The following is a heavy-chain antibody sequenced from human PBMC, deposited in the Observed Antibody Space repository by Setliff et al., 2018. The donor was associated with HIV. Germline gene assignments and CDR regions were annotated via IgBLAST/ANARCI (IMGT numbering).Heavy chain of an antibody. CDR1: GFTFRTYG. CDR2: ISQDASKD. V-gene: IGHV3-30*03. J-gene: IGHJ4*02. Sequence: PGGSLRLSCAASGFTFRTYGLHWVRQAPGKGLEWVAVISQDASKDYYADSVTGRFSISRDNTKNLLYLEMNSLRAEDAAVYYCAGSRGYFVQADWGQGTLVTVSS. D-gene: IGHD1-1*01. CDR3: AGSRGYFVQAD.